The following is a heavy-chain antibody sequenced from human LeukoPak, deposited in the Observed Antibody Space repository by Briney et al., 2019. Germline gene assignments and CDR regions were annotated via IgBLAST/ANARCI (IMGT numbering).Heavy chain of an antibody. D-gene: IGHD1-26*01. CDR1: GGSISSTNW. V-gene: IGHV4-4*02. J-gene: IGHJ4*02. Sequence: PSGTLSLTCGVSGGSISSTNWWSWVRPPRGQGLEWIGEISLSGPTNYNPSLKSRVTMSLDKSKNHLSLNLTSVTAADTAVYYCSRESGAFSPFGYWGQGTLVTVSS. CDR3: SRESGAFSPFGY. CDR2: ISLSGPT.